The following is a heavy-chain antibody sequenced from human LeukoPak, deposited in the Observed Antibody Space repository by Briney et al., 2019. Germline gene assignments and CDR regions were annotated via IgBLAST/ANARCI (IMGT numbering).Heavy chain of an antibody. V-gene: IGHV4-59*01. CDR3: AREGNDSSGYSDAFDI. CDR2: IYYSGST. CDR1: GGSISGYY. Sequence: SETLSLTCTVSGGSISGYYWSWIRQPPGKGLEWIGYIYYSGSTNYNPSLKSRVTISVDTSKNQFSLKLSSVTAADTAVYYCAREGNDSSGYSDAFDIWGQGTMVTVSS. D-gene: IGHD3-22*01. J-gene: IGHJ3*02.